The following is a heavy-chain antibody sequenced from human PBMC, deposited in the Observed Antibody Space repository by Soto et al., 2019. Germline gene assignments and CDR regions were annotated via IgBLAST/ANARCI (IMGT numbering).Heavy chain of an antibody. J-gene: IGHJ6*03. Sequence: QVQLQESGPGLVKPSETLSLTCTVSGGSISSYYWTWVRQSPGKGLEWIGYVFSSGSTNYNPSLESRVTVSLDTSQNQFSLKVISVTAADTAVYYCARRGKKSFYYSMDVWGKGTTVTVSS. CDR3: ARRGKKSFYYSMDV. CDR2: VFSSGST. CDR1: GGSISSYY. V-gene: IGHV4-59*08.